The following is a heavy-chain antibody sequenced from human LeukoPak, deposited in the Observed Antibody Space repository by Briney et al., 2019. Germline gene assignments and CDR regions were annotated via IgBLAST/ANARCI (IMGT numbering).Heavy chain of an antibody. J-gene: IGHJ4*02. CDR2: IYTSGST. V-gene: IGHV4-61*02. CDR3: ARARGDGYKIFDY. Sequence: SQTLSLTCTVSGGSISSGSYYWSWIRQPAGKGLEWIGRIYTSGSTNYNPSLKSRVTISVDTSKNQFSLKLSSVTAADTAVYYCARARGDGYKIFDYWGQGTLVTVSS. D-gene: IGHD5-24*01. CDR1: GGSISSGSYY.